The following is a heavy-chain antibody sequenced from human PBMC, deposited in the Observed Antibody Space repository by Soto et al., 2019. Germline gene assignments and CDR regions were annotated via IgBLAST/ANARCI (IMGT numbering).Heavy chain of an antibody. CDR2: FSLSGTT. D-gene: IGHD2-15*01. Sequence: SETLSLTCTVSGASITGSSYWSWIRQPAGKGLEWIGRFSLSGTTNYNPSLRGRVTMSADVSKNQFSLRLTSVTAADTALYYCARGMTPLGAPAWYYFDSWGQGTLVTVSS. CDR3: ARGMTPLGAPAWYYFDS. V-gene: IGHV4-4*07. J-gene: IGHJ4*02. CDR1: GASITGSSY.